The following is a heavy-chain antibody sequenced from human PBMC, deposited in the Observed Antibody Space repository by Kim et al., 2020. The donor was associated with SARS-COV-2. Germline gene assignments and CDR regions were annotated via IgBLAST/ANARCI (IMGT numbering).Heavy chain of an antibody. CDR3: ARDRTATIDPSYFDD. CDR2: IIPIFGTG. V-gene: IGHV1-69*05. J-gene: IGHJ4*02. CDR1: GGTFSSYG. Sequence: SVKVSCKASGGTFSSYGITWVRQAPGQGLEWMGGIIPIFGTGKYAQKFQGRVSITTDESSSTAYMELSSLRSEDTAVYYCARDRTATIDPSYFDDWGQGTLVTVSS.